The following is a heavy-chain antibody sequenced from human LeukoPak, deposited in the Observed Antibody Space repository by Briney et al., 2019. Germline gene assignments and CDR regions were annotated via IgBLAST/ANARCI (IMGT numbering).Heavy chain of an antibody. CDR3: ARHAEAAGTDDAFDI. CDR1: GGSISSYY. J-gene: IGHJ3*02. D-gene: IGHD6-13*01. CDR2: IYYSGST. Sequence: SETLSLTCTVSGGSISSYYWSWIRQPPGKGLEWIGYIYYSGSTNYNPSLKSRVAISVDTSKNQFSLKLSSVTAADTAVHYCARHAEAAGTDDAFDIWGQGTMVTVSS. V-gene: IGHV4-59*08.